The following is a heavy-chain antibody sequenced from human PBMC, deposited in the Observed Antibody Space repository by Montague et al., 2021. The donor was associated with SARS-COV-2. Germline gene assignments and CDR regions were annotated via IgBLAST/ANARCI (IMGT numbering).Heavy chain of an antibody. CDR3: ARMAPITGLDY. CDR1: GFSLSTSGIC. CDR2: XDWXSDK. D-gene: IGHD1-20*01. V-gene: IGHV2-70*11. Sequence: PALVTPTQTLTLTCTFSGFSLSTSGICVSWIRQPPGKALEWLARXDWXSDKYYSTSLETRLTISKDTSKNQVVLTMTNMDPVDTATYYCARMAPITGLDYWGQGTLVTVSS. J-gene: IGHJ4*02.